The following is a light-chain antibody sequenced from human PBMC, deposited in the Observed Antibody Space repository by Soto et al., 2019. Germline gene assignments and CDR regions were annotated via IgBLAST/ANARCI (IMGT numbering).Light chain of an antibody. CDR3: HQYDSYPRT. CDR1: QSLNRDY. CDR2: KAS. V-gene: IGKV1-5*03. J-gene: IGKJ1*01. Sequence: IQMTQSPSTLSASLRDRVTMTCRASQSLNRDYLAWYQQKPGKAPKLLIYKASTLETDVPSRFSGGGSGTAFTLTISSLQADDFATYYCHQYDSYPRTFGQGTKVDLK.